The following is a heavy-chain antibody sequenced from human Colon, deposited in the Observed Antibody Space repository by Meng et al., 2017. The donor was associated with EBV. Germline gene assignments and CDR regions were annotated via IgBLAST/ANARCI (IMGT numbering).Heavy chain of an antibody. Sequence: QVQLKGPGPGLVTPSPTLSLTCTVSGGSISSGDYYWSWIRQPPGKGLEWIGYIYYSGSTYYNPSLKSRVTISVDTSKNQFSLKLSSVTAADTAVYYCARDRGGLGAFDYWGQGTLVTVSS. CDR3: ARDRGGLGAFDY. D-gene: IGHD5-12*01. J-gene: IGHJ4*02. V-gene: IGHV4-30-4*01. CDR1: GGSISSGDYY. CDR2: IYYSGST.